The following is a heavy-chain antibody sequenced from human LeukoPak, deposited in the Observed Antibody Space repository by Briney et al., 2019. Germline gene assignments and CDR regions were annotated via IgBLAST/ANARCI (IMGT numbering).Heavy chain of an antibody. J-gene: IGHJ4*02. D-gene: IGHD6-19*01. CDR2: ITDSGGNR. Sequence: GGSLRLSCAASGFSFSSHAMSWVRQAPGKGLEWVSAITDSGGNRQYTDSVKGRFTISRDNSKNTLYLQMDSLRADDTAVYYCAKSSRYGTGWYGKIDYWGQGTLVTVSS. CDR3: AKSSRYGTGWYGKIDY. CDR1: GFSFSSHA. V-gene: IGHV3-23*01.